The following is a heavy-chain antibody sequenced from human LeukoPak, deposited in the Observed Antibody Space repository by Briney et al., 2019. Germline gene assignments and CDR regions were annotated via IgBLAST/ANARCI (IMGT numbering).Heavy chain of an antibody. Sequence: PSETLSLTCTVSGGSISSGDYYWSWIRQPPGKGLEWIGYIYYSGSTYYNPSLKSRVTISVDTSMNQFSLKLSSVTAADTAVYYCARVAYYYYYYYMDVWGKGTTVTVSS. V-gene: IGHV4-30-4*08. J-gene: IGHJ6*03. CDR3: ARVAYYYYYYYMDV. CDR2: IYYSGST. CDR1: GGSISSGDYY.